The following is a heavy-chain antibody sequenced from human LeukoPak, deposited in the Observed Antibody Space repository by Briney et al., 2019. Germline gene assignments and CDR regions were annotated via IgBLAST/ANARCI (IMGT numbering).Heavy chain of an antibody. Sequence: GRSLRLSCAASGFTFDDYAMHWVRQAPGKGLKWVSGISWNSGSIGYADSVKGRFTISRDNAKNSLYLQMNSLRAEDMALYYCARDPGSSSSSYWGQGTLVTVSS. D-gene: IGHD6-13*01. CDR3: ARDPGSSSSSY. J-gene: IGHJ4*02. V-gene: IGHV3-9*03. CDR2: ISWNSGSI. CDR1: GFTFDDYA.